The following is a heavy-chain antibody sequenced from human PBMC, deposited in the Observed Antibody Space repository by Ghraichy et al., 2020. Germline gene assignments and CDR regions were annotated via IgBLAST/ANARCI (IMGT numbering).Heavy chain of an antibody. J-gene: IGHJ4*02. CDR3: AKVRTGSYYYLDS. V-gene: IGHV3-23*01. D-gene: IGHD1-26*01. Sequence: GVLNISCAASGFTFSSYAMSWVRQAPGKGLQWVSAIGGSGGSTYYADSVKGRFTISRDNSKNTLYLQMNSLRAEDTAVYYCAKVRTGSYYYLDSWGQGTLVTVSS. CDR2: IGGSGGST. CDR1: GFTFSSYA.